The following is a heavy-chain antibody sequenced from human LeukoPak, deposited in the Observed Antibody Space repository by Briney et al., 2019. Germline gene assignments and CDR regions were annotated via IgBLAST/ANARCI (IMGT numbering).Heavy chain of an antibody. V-gene: IGHV3-30*02. CDR3: AKDLEDISYYFDY. D-gene: IGHD3-3*01. Sequence: PGGSLRLSCAASGFTFSSYGMHWVRQAPGKGLEWVAFIRYDGSNKYYADSVKGRFTISRDNSKNTLYLQMNSLGAEDTAVYYCAKDLEDISYYFDYWGQGTLVTVSS. CDR1: GFTFSSYG. J-gene: IGHJ4*02. CDR2: IRYDGSNK.